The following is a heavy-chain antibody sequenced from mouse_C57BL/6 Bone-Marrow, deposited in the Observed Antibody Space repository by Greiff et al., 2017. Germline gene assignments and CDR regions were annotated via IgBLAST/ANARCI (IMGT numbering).Heavy chain of an antibody. D-gene: IGHD4-1*01. CDR1: GFTFSDYG. V-gene: IGHV5-17*01. J-gene: IGHJ4*01. CDR2: ISSGSSTI. Sequence: EMKLMESGGGLVKPGGSLKLSCAASGFTFSDYGMHWVRQAPEKGLEWVAYISSGSSTIYYADTVKGRFTISRDNAKDTLFLQMTSLRSEDTAMYYCARGSNFDAMDYWGQGTSVTVSS. CDR3: ARGSNFDAMDY.